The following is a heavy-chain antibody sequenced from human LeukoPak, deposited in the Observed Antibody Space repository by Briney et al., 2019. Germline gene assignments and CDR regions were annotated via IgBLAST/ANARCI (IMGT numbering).Heavy chain of an antibody. J-gene: IGHJ4*02. D-gene: IGHD3-10*01. CDR3: AREMRSPRGGFDY. CDR2: MYYSGST. CDR1: GGSIGSSTYY. Sequence: KPSETLSLTCPVSGGSIGSSTYYWGWIRQPPGMGLEWIGSMYYSGSTYYNPSLKSRITISVDTSKSQFSLKLRSVTAADTAVYYCAREMRSPRGGFDYWDQGTLVTVSS. V-gene: IGHV4-39*07.